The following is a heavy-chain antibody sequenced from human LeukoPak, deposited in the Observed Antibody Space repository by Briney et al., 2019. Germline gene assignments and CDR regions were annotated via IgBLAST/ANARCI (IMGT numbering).Heavy chain of an antibody. J-gene: IGHJ4*02. V-gene: IGHV4-39*07. CDR3: AKGGGDILTGYYIRSVGIDY. Sequence: PSETLSLTCTVSGGSISSSSCYWGCIRQPPGKGLECIGSVYYSGSTYYNPSLKSRVTISVDTSKNQFSLRLSSVTAADTAVYYCAKGGGDILTGYYIRSVGIDYWGQGTLVTVSS. CDR2: VYYSGST. CDR1: GGSISSSSCY. D-gene: IGHD3-9*01.